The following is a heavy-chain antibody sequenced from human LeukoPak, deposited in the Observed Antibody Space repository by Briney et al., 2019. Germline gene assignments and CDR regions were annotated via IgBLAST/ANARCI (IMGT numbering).Heavy chain of an antibody. V-gene: IGHV3-23*01. CDR1: GFTFSSYA. D-gene: IGHD6-19*01. Sequence: GGSLRLSCAASGFTFSSYAMSWVRQAPGKGLEWVSAISGSGGSTYYADSVKGRFTISRDNSKNTLYLQMDSLRAKDTAVYYCAKGTLYGSLDYWGQGTLVTVSS. J-gene: IGHJ4*02. CDR2: ISGSGGST. CDR3: AKGTLYGSLDY.